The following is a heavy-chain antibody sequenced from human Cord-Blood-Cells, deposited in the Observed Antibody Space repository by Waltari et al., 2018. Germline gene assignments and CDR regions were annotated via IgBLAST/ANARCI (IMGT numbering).Heavy chain of an antibody. CDR1: GGSFSGYY. CDR2: INHSGST. V-gene: IGHV4-34*01. D-gene: IGHD3-10*01. J-gene: IGHJ5*02. CDR3: ARVDYYGSGSYNWFDP. Sequence: QVQLQQWGAGLLKPSETLSLTCAVYGGSFSGYYWIWIRQPPGKGLEWIGEINHSGSTNYNPSLKSRVTISVDTSKNQFSLKLSSVTAADTAVYYCARVDYYGSGSYNWFDPWGQGTLVTVSS.